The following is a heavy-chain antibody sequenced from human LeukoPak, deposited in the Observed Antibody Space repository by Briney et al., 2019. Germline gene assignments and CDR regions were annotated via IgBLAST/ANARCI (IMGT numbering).Heavy chain of an antibody. CDR3: AREVSMTTVTTNFDY. V-gene: IGHV2-26*01. CDR2: IFSNDEK. CDR1: GGSISTGNYY. J-gene: IGHJ4*02. D-gene: IGHD4-11*01. Sequence: KPSETLSLTCTVSGGSISTGNYYWGWIRQPPGKALEWLAHIFSNDEKSYSTSLKSRLTISKDTSKSQVVLTMTNMDPVDTATYYCAREVSMTTVTTNFDYWGQGTLVTVSS.